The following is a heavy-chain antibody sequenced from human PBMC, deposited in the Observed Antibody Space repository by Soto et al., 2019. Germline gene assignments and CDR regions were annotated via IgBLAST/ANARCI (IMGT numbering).Heavy chain of an antibody. V-gene: IGHV3-9*01. CDR2: ISWNSGSI. J-gene: IGHJ3*02. D-gene: IGHD1-7*01. CDR3: AKDQTRWNYEQWFDI. Sequence: GGSLRLSCAASGFPFDDYAMHWVRQAPGKGLEWVSGISWNSGSIGYADSVKGRFTISRDNAKNSLYLQMNSLRAEDTALYYCAKDQTRWNYEQWFDIWGQGTMVTVSS. CDR1: GFPFDDYA.